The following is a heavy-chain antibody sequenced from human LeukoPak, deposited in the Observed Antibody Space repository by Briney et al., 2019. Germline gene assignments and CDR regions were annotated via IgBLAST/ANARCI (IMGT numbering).Heavy chain of an antibody. CDR2: IWYDGSNK. Sequence: GGSLRLSCAASGFTFSSYGMHWVRQAPGKGLEWVAVIWYDGSNKYYADSVKGRFTISRDNSKNTLYLQMNSLRAEDTAVYYCARDFRGYCSGGSCSALDYWGQGTLVTVS. CDR1: GFTFSSYG. J-gene: IGHJ4*02. D-gene: IGHD2-15*01. CDR3: ARDFRGYCSGGSCSALDY. V-gene: IGHV3-33*01.